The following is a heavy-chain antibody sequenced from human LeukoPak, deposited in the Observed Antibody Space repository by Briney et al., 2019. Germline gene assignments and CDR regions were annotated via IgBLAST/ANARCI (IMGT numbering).Heavy chain of an antibody. Sequence: GGSLRLSCAASGFTFSNYAMNWVRQVPGKGLEWVSVISNSGGNTIYADSVKGRFTISRDNSVNTLSLQMHSLRVEDTAIYYCAKSLWDVLGDFDSWGQGTLVTVSS. D-gene: IGHD1-26*01. V-gene: IGHV3-23*01. CDR2: ISNSGGNT. CDR1: GFTFSNYA. CDR3: AKSLWDVLGDFDS. J-gene: IGHJ4*02.